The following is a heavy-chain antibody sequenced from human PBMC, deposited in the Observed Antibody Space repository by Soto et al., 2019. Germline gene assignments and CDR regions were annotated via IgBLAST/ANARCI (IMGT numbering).Heavy chain of an antibody. D-gene: IGHD6-19*01. Sequence: SETLSLTCAVYGGSFSGYYWTWIRQPPGTGLEWIGEINHSGSTNYNPSLKSRVTISVDTSKTQFSLKLSSVTAADTAVYYCASTAHSSGWYSGGFDYWGKGTLVTVSS. J-gene: IGHJ4*02. V-gene: IGHV4-34*01. CDR3: ASTAHSSGWYSGGFDY. CDR1: GGSFSGYY. CDR2: INHSGST.